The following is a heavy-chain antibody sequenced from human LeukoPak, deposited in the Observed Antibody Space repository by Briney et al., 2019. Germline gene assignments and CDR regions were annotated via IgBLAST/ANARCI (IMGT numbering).Heavy chain of an antibody. V-gene: IGHV3-48*02. CDR3: ARSVPQPIAARPSYAFDI. CDR1: GFTFSRYE. Sequence: PGGSLRLSCAASGFTFSRYEMNSVRQAPGKGLEWVSYISSSSSTIYYADSVKGRFTISRDNAKNSLYLQMNSLRDEDTAVYYCARSVPQPIAARPSYAFDIWGQGTMVTVSS. D-gene: IGHD6-6*01. J-gene: IGHJ3*02. CDR2: ISSSSSTI.